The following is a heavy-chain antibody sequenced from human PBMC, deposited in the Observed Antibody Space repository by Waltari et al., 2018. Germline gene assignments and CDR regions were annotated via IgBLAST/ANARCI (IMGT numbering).Heavy chain of an antibody. V-gene: IGHV1-69*01. CDR1: GGTFSSYA. CDR2: ISPILGTA. CDR3: ARDLTLNYYDSSGAGY. J-gene: IGHJ4*02. D-gene: IGHD3-22*01. Sequence: QVQLVQSGAEVKKPGSSVKVSCKASGGTFSSYAISWVRQAPGQGLEWMGGISPILGTANYAQKFQGRVTITADESTSTAYMELSSLRSEDTAVYYCARDLTLNYYDSSGAGYWGQGTLVTVSS.